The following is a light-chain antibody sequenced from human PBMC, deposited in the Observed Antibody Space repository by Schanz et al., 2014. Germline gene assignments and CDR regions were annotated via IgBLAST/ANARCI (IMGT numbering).Light chain of an antibody. V-gene: IGLV1-44*01. CDR1: SSNIGRNT. CDR2: RNN. J-gene: IGLJ2*01. Sequence: QSVLTQPPSASGTPGQRVTISCSGSSSNIGRNTVNWYHQLPGTAPKLLIYRNNQRPSGVPDRFSGSRSGTSASLAISGLQSEDEADYYCSSYTSSSTLVFGGGTKLTVL. CDR3: SSYTSSSTLV.